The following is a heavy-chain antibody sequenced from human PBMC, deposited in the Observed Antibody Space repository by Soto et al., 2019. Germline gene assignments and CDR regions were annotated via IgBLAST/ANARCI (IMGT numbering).Heavy chain of an antibody. Sequence: GGSLRLSCAASGFTFSSYGMHWVRQAPGKGLEWVAVIWYDGSNKYYADSVKGRFTISRDNSKNTLYLQMNSLRAEDTAVYYCARAQLVLTSDYGMDVWGQGTTVTVSS. CDR1: GFTFSSYG. CDR3: ARAQLVLTSDYGMDV. CDR2: IWYDGSNK. V-gene: IGHV3-33*01. J-gene: IGHJ6*02. D-gene: IGHD6-13*01.